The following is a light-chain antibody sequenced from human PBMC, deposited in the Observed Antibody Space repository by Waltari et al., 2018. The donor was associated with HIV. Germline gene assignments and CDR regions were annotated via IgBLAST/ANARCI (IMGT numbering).Light chain of an antibody. CDR2: DAS. Sequence: QSALTQPASVSGSPGQSITISCTGTSSDVGGYIYVSWYQQHTGKAPKLMSYDASNRPSGVSKRFSGSKSVNTSSLAISGLQAEDEADYYCSSYTSSSTPWVFGGGTKLTVL. V-gene: IGLV2-14*01. CDR1: SSDVGGYIY. CDR3: SSYTSSSTPWV. J-gene: IGLJ3*02.